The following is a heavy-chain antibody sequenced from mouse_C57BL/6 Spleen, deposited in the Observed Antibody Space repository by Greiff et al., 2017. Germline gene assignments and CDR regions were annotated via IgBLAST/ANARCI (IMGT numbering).Heavy chain of an antibody. Sequence: EVMLVESGGGLVKPGGSLKLSCAASGFTFSDYGMHWVRQAPEKGLEWVAYISSGSSTIYYADTVNGRFTISRDNAKNTLFLQMTSLRSEDTAMYYCARKNWGYYFDYWGQGTTLTVSS. D-gene: IGHD4-1*01. J-gene: IGHJ2*01. V-gene: IGHV5-17*01. CDR1: GFTFSDYG. CDR3: ARKNWGYYFDY. CDR2: ISSGSSTI.